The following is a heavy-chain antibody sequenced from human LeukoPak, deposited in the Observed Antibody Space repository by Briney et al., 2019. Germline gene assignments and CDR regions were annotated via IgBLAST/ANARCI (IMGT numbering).Heavy chain of an antibody. CDR2: FDPEDGET. V-gene: IGHV1-24*01. J-gene: IGHJ3*02. CDR1: GYTLTELS. D-gene: IGHD1-26*01. Sequence: ASVKVPCKVSGYTLTELSMHWVRQAPGKGLEWMGGFDPEDGETIYAQKFQGRVTMTEDTSTDTAYMELSSLRSEDTAVYYCAHSWGSGSYLIGAFDIWGQGTMVTVSS. CDR3: AHSWGSGSYLIGAFDI.